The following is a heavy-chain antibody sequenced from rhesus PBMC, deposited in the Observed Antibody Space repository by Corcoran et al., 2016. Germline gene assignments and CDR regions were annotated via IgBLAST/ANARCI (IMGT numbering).Heavy chain of an antibody. CDR1: GFTFSDHY. CDR3: AREDSNYDYFDY. D-gene: IGHD4-23*01. Sequence: EVQLVESGGGLVQPGGSLRLSCAASGFTFSDHYMDWVSQAPGKGLEWGSCISGNRSSTFYPDSVKCRFTISRDNAKNTLYLQMNSPRAEDTAVYYCAREDSNYDYFDYWGQGVLVTVSS. CDR2: ISGNRSST. J-gene: IGHJ4*01. V-gene: IGHV3-37*01.